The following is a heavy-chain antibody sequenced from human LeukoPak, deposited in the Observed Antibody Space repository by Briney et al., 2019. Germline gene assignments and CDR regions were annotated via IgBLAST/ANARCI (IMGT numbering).Heavy chain of an antibody. J-gene: IGHJ3*02. CDR3: ARDHSFGAFDI. CDR2: IYYSGST. D-gene: IGHD3-16*01. CDR1: GGSISSSSYY. Sequence: PSETLSLTCIVSGGSISSSSYYWGWICQPPGKGLEWIGSIYYSGSTYYNPSLKSRVTISVDTSRNQFSLKLSSVTAADTAVYYCARDHSFGAFDIWDQGTMVTVSS. V-gene: IGHV4-39*07.